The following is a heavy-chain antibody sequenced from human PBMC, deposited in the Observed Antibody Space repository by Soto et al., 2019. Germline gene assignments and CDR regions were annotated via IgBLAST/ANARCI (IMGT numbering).Heavy chain of an antibody. CDR2: ISSSGSTI. Sequence: EVQLVASGGGLVQPGGSLRLSCAASGFTFSSYERNWVRQAPGKGLEWVSYISSSGSTIYYADSVKGRFTISRDNAKNSLYLQMNSLRAEDTAVYYCASGMVQGVYGMDVWGQGTTVTVSS. J-gene: IGHJ6*02. V-gene: IGHV3-48*03. D-gene: IGHD3-10*01. CDR3: ASGMVQGVYGMDV. CDR1: GFTFSSYE.